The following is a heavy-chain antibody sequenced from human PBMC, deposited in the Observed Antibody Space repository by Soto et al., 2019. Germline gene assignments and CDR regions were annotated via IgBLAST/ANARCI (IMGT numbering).Heavy chain of an antibody. CDR2: ISGSGGST. CDR1: GFTFSSYA. Sequence: EVQLLESGGGLVQPGGSLRLSCAASGFTFSSYAMSWVRQAPVKGLEWVSAISGSGGSTYYADSVKVRFKISRDNSKNKLYLQMNSLRAEDTAVYYCAKGRYSSSSSWFDPWGQGTLVTVSS. J-gene: IGHJ5*02. CDR3: AKGRYSSSSSWFDP. D-gene: IGHD6-6*01. V-gene: IGHV3-23*01.